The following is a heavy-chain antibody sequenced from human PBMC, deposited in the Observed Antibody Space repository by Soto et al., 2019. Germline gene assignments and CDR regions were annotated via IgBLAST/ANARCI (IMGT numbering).Heavy chain of an antibody. Sequence: PGGSLRLSCAASSFTFSSYGMHWLRQAPGKGLEWVAVISYEGSDHYYAGSVKGRFAVSRDNSKKTLFLQMNSLRAEDTAVYYCAKEHSGLYSRHYFDFWGQGTLVTVSS. J-gene: IGHJ4*02. CDR1: SFTFSSYG. CDR3: AKEHSGLYSRHYFDF. V-gene: IGHV3-30*18. CDR2: ISYEGSDH. D-gene: IGHD6-19*01.